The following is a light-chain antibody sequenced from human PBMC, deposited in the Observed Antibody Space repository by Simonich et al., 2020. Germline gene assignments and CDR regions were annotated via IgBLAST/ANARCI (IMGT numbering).Light chain of an antibody. CDR2: VGTGGMVG. CDR3: GADHGSGSNFVKV. CDR1: SGYSNFK. V-gene: IGLV9-49*01. J-gene: IGLJ3*02. Sequence: PVLTQPPSASASLGASVTLTCTLSSGYSNFKLDWYQQRPGKGPRFVMRVGTGGMVGAKGDGTPDRFSGLGSGLNRYLTIKNIQEEDESDYHCGADHGSGSNFVKVFGGGTKLTVL.